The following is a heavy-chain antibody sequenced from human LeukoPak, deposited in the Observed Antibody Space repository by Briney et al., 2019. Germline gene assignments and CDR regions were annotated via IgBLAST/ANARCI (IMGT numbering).Heavy chain of an antibody. CDR2: IFPGDSDT. D-gene: IGHD1-7*01. J-gene: IGHJ3*02. Sequence: GESLKISCKGSGYSFTNYWIAWVRQMPGKGLEWMGIIFPGDSDTRYSPSFQGQVTISAAKSISTAYLQWSSLKASDTAMYYCARSYNWNFRVFDIWGQGTMVTVSS. CDR3: ARSYNWNFRVFDI. CDR1: GYSFTNYW. V-gene: IGHV5-51*01.